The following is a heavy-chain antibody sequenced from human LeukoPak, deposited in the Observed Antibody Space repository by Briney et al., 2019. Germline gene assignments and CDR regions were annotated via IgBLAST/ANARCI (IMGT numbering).Heavy chain of an antibody. D-gene: IGHD6-6*01. CDR2: IIPIFGTA. V-gene: IGHV1-69*05. CDR1: GGTFSSYA. Sequence: SVKVSCKASGGTFSSYAISWVRQAPGQGLEWMGGIIPIFGTANYAQKFQGRVTITTVESTSTAYMELSSLRSEDTAVYYCARGGLEYSSPWRYWGQGTLVTVSS. CDR3: ARGGLEYSSPWRY. J-gene: IGHJ4*02.